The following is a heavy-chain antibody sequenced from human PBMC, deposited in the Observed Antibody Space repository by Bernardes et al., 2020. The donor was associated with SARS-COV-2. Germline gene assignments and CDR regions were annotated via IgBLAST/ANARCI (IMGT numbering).Heavy chain of an antibody. J-gene: IGHJ5*02. CDR2: FDPEDGET. CDR3: ATSRQQLVANWFDP. Sequence: ASVKVSCKVSGYTLTELSMHWVRQAPGKGLEWMGGFDPEDGETIYAQKFQGRVTMTEDTSTDTAYMELSSLRSEDTAMYYCATSRQQLVANWFDPWGQGTLVTVSS. D-gene: IGHD6-13*01. V-gene: IGHV1-24*01. CDR1: GYTLTELS.